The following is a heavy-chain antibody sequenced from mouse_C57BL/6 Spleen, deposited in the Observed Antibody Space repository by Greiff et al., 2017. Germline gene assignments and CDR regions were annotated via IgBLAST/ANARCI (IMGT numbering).Heavy chain of an antibody. CDR1: GYTFTDYY. CDR2: INPNNGGT. J-gene: IGHJ4*01. D-gene: IGHD3-2*02. Sequence: VQLQQSGPELVKPGASVKISCKASGYTFTDYYMNWVKQSHGKSLEWIGDINPNNGGTSYNQKFKGKATLTVDKSSRTAYMELRSLTSEDSAVYYCARGGQGDSSGYGAMDYWGQGTSVTVSS. V-gene: IGHV1-26*01. CDR3: ARGGQGDSSGYGAMDY.